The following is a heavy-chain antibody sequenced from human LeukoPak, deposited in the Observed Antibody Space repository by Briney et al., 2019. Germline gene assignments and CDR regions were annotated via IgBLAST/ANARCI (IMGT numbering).Heavy chain of an antibody. V-gene: IGHV3-7*04. CDR1: GFTFSRFW. CDR2: IKPDGSEK. Sequence: GGSLRLSCAASGFTFSRFWMGWVRLAPGKGLEWVANIKPDGSEKNYGDSVRGRFTISRDNARNSLYLQMNSLRAEDTAVYYCARENYFDYWGQGTLVTLST. CDR3: ARENYFDY. J-gene: IGHJ4*02.